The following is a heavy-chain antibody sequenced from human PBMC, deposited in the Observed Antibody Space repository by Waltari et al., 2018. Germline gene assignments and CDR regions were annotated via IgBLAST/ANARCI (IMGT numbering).Heavy chain of an antibody. J-gene: IGHJ4*02. CDR3: VRGKMYSRPYFDY. Sequence: QMQLQQWGAGLLKPSETLSLTCAVSGESFIGYYWNWIRQPPGSGLEWIGEINHSGSINYNPALESRITISQDMSKNQFSLKLTSVTAADTAVYYCVRGKMYSRPYFDYWGQGTLVTV. CDR1: GESFIGYY. CDR2: INHSGSI. V-gene: IGHV4-34*01. D-gene: IGHD6-13*01.